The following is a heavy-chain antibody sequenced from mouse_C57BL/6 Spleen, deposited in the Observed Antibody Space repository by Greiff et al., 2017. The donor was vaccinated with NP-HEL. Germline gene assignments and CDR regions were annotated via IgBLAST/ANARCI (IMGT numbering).Heavy chain of an antibody. V-gene: IGHV5-17*01. D-gene: IGHD1-1*01. CDR1: GFTFSDYG. Sequence: EVQGVESGGGLVKPGGSLKLSCAASGFTFSDYGMHWVRQAPEKGLEWVAYISSGSSTIYYADTVKGRFTISRDNAKNTLFLQMTSLRSEDTAMYYCARYYYGSSSPWYFDVWGTGTTVTVSS. J-gene: IGHJ1*03. CDR3: ARYYYGSSSPWYFDV. CDR2: ISSGSSTI.